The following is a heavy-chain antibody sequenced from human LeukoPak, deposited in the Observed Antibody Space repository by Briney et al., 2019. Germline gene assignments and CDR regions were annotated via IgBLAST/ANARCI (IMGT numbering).Heavy chain of an antibody. D-gene: IGHD1-26*01. CDR3: ARAVGYMDV. CDR2: IYYSGST. Sequence: SESLSLTCTVSGGSISSYYWSWIRQPPGKGLEWIGYIYYSGSTNYNPSLKSRVTMSVDTSKNQFSLKLRYVTAADTAVYYCARAVGYMDVWGKGTTVTVSS. V-gene: IGHV4-59*01. CDR1: GGSISSYY. J-gene: IGHJ6*03.